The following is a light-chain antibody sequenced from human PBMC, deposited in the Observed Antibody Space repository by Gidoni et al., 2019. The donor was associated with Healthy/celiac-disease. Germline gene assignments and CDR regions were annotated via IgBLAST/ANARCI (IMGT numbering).Light chain of an antibody. Sequence: DMVMTQSPLSLPVTSAEPASISCRSSQSHLHSNGYNYLDWYLQKPGQSPQLLIYLGSNRASGVPDRFSGSGSGTDFTLKISRVEAEDVGVYYCMQALQTPPYTFGQGTKLEIK. V-gene: IGKV2-28*01. J-gene: IGKJ2*01. CDR2: LGS. CDR1: QSHLHSNGYNY. CDR3: MQALQTPPYT.